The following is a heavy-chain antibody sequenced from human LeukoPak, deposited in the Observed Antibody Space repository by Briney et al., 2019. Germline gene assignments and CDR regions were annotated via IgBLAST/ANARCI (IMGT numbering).Heavy chain of an antibody. J-gene: IGHJ5*02. CDR2: INTNSGVT. CDR1: GYTFNGYY. V-gene: IGHV1-2*02. Sequence: EASVKVSCKASGYTFNGYYLHWVRQAPGQGPEWMGKINTNSGVTDYAQNFQGRVTMTRDTSITTAYMELSRLTSDDTAVYYCAREDYYDSGSFGPWGQGTLVTVSS. CDR3: AREDYYDSGSFGP. D-gene: IGHD3-22*01.